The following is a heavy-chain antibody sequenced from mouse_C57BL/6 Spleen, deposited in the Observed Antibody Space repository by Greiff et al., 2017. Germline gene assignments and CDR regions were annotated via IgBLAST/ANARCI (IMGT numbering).Heavy chain of an antibody. Sequence: EVQGVESGGGLVQPGGSMKLSCVASGFTFSNYWMNWVRQSPEKGLEWVAQIRLKSDNYATHYAVSVKGRFTISKDESKSEIYLQMNNLRADDTGIYYCTSDYYALDYWGQGTSVTVSS. CDR3: TSDYYALDY. V-gene: IGHV6-3*01. CDR2: IRLKSDNYAT. J-gene: IGHJ4*01. CDR1: GFTFSNYW.